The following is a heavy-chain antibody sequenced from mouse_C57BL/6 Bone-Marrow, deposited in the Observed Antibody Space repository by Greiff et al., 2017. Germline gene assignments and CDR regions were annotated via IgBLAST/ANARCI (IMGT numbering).Heavy chain of an antibody. Sequence: QVQLQQSGPELVKPGASVKISCKASGYSFTSYYIHWVKQRTGQGLEWIGWIYPGSGNTKYNEKFKGKATLTADTSSSTAYLKLRSLTSEDSAVYYCARERGITRYFDVWGTGTTVTVSS. CDR2: IYPGSGNT. J-gene: IGHJ1*03. D-gene: IGHD1-1*01. CDR1: GYSFTSYY. CDR3: ARERGITRYFDV. V-gene: IGHV1-66*01.